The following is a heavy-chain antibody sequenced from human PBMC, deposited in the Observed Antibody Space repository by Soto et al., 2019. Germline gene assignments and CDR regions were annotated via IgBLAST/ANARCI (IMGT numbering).Heavy chain of an antibody. Sequence: GGSLRLSCAASRFTVSSNYMSWVRQAPGKGLEWVSVIYSGGSTYYADSVKGRFTISRDNSKNTLYLQMNSLRAEDTAVYYCASPRTGIVGATYYYYGMDVWGQGTTVTVSS. CDR2: IYSGGST. CDR3: ASPRTGIVGATYYYYGMDV. V-gene: IGHV3-53*01. D-gene: IGHD1-26*01. CDR1: RFTVSSNY. J-gene: IGHJ6*02.